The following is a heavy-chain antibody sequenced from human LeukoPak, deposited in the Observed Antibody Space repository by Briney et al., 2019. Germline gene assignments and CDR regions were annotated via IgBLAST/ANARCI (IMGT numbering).Heavy chain of an antibody. D-gene: IGHD3-10*01. V-gene: IGHV1-46*01. CDR3: AREDYYGSGSPY. J-gene: IGHJ4*02. CDR2: INPSGGST. Sequence: ASVKVSCKAAGYIFTGYFMHWVRQAPGQGLEWMGIINPSGGSTSYAQKFQGRVTMTRDMSTSTVYMELSSLRSEDTAVYYCAREDYYGSGSPYWGQGTLVTVSS. CDR1: GYIFTGYF.